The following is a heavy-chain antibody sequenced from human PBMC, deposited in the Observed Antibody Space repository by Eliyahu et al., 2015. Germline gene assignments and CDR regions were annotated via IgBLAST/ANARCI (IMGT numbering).Heavy chain of an antibody. CDR2: VYYRGST. J-gene: IGHJ4*02. CDR1: XGSISTYY. V-gene: IGHV4-59*01. Sequence: QVQLQESGPGLVKPSETLSLTCXVXXGSISTYYWTWIXQPPGKRLEWIGCVYYRGSTNYNPSLKSRVTISVDTSKNQFSLKLTSVTAADTAEYYCARRAFGENYFDYWGQGYLVTISS. CDR3: ARRAFGENYFDY. D-gene: IGHD3-16*01.